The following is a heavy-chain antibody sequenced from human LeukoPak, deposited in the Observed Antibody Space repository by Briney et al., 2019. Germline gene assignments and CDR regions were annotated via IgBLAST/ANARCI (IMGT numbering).Heavy chain of an antibody. CDR2: ISGSGGST. Sequence: GGSLRLSCAASGFTFSSYAMSWVRQAPGKGLEWVSAISGSGGSTYYADSVKGRFTISRDNSKNTLYLQMNSLRAEDTAVYYCARGPGRDVLRYFDWLFPRYGMDVWGQGTTVTVSS. CDR1: GFTFSSYA. D-gene: IGHD3-9*01. V-gene: IGHV3-23*01. J-gene: IGHJ6*02. CDR3: ARGPGRDVLRYFDWLFPRYGMDV.